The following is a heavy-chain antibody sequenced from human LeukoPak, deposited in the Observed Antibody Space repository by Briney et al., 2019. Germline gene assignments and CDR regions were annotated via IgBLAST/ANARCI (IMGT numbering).Heavy chain of an antibody. CDR2: IKYDGRRE. J-gene: IGHJ4*02. CDR1: GFSLSDVW. V-gene: IGHV3-7*01. Sequence: QSGGSLRPSFVVSGFSLSDVWMNWGRQSPGKGLEGVAAIKYDGRREKYVGSVWGRFTISRDSAKISLFLQMNSLRAEDTAVYYWARKNNFDYWGQGNLVTVSS. CDR3: ARKNNFDY. D-gene: IGHD1/OR15-1a*01.